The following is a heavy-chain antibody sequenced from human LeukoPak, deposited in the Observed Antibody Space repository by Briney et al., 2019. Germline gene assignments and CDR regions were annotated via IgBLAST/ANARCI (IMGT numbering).Heavy chain of an antibody. CDR2: IKQDGSEK. J-gene: IGHJ4*02. CDR3: AREDLLWFGETNFDY. CDR1: GFTFSSYC. V-gene: IGHV3-7*01. Sequence: GGSLRLSCAASGFTFSSYCMSWVRQAPRKGLEWVANIKQDGSEKYYVDSVKGRFTISRDNAKNSLYLQMNSLRAEDTAVYYCAREDLLWFGETNFDYWGQGTLVTVSS. D-gene: IGHD3-10*01.